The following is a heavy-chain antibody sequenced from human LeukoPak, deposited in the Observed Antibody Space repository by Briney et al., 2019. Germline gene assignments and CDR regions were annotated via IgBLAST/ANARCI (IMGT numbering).Heavy chain of an antibody. Sequence: SETLSLTCAVSGGSIGSGGYSWSWIRQPPGKGLEWIGYIYYSGSTYYNPSLKSRVTISVDTSKNQFSLKLSSVTAADTAVYYCARDRRSRGYSYGRIFGYWGQGTLVTVSS. CDR2: IYYSGST. J-gene: IGHJ4*02. D-gene: IGHD5-18*01. CDR3: ARDRRSRGYSYGRIFGY. V-gene: IGHV4-30-4*07. CDR1: GGSIGSGGYS.